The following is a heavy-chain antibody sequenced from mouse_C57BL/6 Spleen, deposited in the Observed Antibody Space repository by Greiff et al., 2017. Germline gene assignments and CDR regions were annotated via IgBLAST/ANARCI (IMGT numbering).Heavy chain of an antibody. Sequence: EVQGVESGGGLVKPGGSLKLSCAASGFTFSSYAMSWVRQTPEKRLEWVATISDGGSYTYYPDNVKGRFTISRDNAKNNLYLQMSHLKSEDTAMYYCAREGAHPWFAYWGQGTLVTVSA. V-gene: IGHV5-4*01. D-gene: IGHD1-3*01. J-gene: IGHJ3*01. CDR1: GFTFSSYA. CDR3: AREGAHPWFAY. CDR2: ISDGGSYT.